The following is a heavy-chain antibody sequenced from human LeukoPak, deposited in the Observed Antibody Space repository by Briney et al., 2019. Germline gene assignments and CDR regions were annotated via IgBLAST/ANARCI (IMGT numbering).Heavy chain of an antibody. J-gene: IGHJ4*02. D-gene: IGHD4-17*01. CDR2: INSDGSST. V-gene: IGHV3-74*01. CDR1: GFTFSSYW. Sequence: GGSLRLSCAASGFTFSSYWMHWVRQAPGKGLVWVSRINSDGSSTSYADSVKGRFTVSRDNAKNSLYLQMNSLRAEDTAVYYCARDRYGDPTGNSEYWGQGTLVTVSS. CDR3: ARDRYGDPTGNSEY.